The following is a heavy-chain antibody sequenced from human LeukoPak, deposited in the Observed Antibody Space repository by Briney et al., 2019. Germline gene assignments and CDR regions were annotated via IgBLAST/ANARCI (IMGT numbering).Heavy chain of an antibody. V-gene: IGHV4-61*02. D-gene: IGHD3-16*02. CDR2: IYTSGST. Sequence: PSQTQSLTCTVSGGSISSGSYYWSWIRQPAGKGLEWIGRIYTSGSTNYNPSLKSRVTISVDTSKNQFSLKLSSVTAADTAVYYCAREAITFGGVIVMEAFDIWGQGTMVTVSS. CDR3: AREAITFGGVIVMEAFDI. CDR1: GGSISSGSYY. J-gene: IGHJ3*02.